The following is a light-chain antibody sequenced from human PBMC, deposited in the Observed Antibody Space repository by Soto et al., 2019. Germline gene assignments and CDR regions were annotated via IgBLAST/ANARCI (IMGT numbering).Light chain of an antibody. CDR1: SSNIGAGHH. CDR3: QSYDTSLSDVV. V-gene: IGLV1-40*01. J-gene: IGLJ2*01. CDR2: NDD. Sequence: QSVLTQPPSVSGAPGQRVTVSCTGSSSNIGAGHHVHWYQQLPGTAPKLLIYNDDNRPSGVPDRFSGSKSGTSASLAISGLQAEDEADYYCQSYDTSLSDVVFGGGTKLTVL.